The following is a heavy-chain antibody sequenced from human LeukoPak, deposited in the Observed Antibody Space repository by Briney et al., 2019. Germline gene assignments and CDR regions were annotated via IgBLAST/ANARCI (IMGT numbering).Heavy chain of an antibody. D-gene: IGHD6-19*01. Sequence: PGGSLRLSCAASGFTFTNSAMSWVRQAPGKGLEWVSEISGSGGSTYYADSVKGRFTISGDNSKNTLYLQMNSLRAEDTAVYYCAKDFSSGRYYFDYWGQGTLVTVSS. V-gene: IGHV3-23*01. J-gene: IGHJ4*02. CDR2: ISGSGGST. CDR1: GFTFTNSA. CDR3: AKDFSSGRYYFDY.